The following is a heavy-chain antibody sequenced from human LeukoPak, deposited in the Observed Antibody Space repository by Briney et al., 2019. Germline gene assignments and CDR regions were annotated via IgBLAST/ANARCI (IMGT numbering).Heavy chain of an antibody. V-gene: IGHV1-8*03. CDR3: ARGADYDFWSGYYDAFDI. CDR1: GYTFTSYG. Sequence: ASVKVSCKASGYTFTSYGISWVRQATGQGLEWMGWMNPNSGNTGYAQKFQGRVTITRNTSISTAYMELSSLRSEDTAVYYCARGADYDFWSGYYDAFDIWGQGTMVTVSS. J-gene: IGHJ3*02. D-gene: IGHD3-3*01. CDR2: MNPNSGNT.